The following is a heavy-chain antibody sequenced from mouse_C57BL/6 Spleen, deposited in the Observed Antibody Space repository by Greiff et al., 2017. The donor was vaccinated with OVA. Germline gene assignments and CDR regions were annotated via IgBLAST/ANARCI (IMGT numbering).Heavy chain of an antibody. CDR2: INPNNGGT. CDR3: ARIGAYSTAMDY. V-gene: IGHV1-26*01. CDR1: GYTFTDYY. Sequence: EVQLQQSGPELVKPGASVKISCKASGYTFTDYYMNWVKQSHGKSLEWIGDINPNNGGTSYNQKFKGKATLTVDKSSNTAYMELRSLTSEDSAVYYCARIGAYSTAMDYWGQGTSVTVSS. J-gene: IGHJ4*01. D-gene: IGHD2-5*01.